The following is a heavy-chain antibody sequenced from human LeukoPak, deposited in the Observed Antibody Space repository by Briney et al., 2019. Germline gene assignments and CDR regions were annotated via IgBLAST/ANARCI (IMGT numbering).Heavy chain of an antibody. J-gene: IGHJ4*02. CDR1: GFTFSSYS. Sequence: GGSLRLSCAASGFTFSSYSMNWVRQAPGKGLEWVSYISSSSSTIYYADSVKGRFTISRDNAKNSLYLQMNSLGAEDTAVYYCAKDGSHRYWGQGTLVTVSS. CDR2: ISSSSSTI. D-gene: IGHD3-10*01. CDR3: AKDGSHRY. V-gene: IGHV3-48*01.